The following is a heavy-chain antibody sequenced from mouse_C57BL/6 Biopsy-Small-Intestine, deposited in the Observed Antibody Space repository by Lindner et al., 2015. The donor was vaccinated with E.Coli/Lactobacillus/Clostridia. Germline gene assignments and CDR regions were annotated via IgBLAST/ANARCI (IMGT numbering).Heavy chain of an antibody. CDR2: ALPGSGNV. Sequence: VQLQESGAEVMKPGASVKLACKATGYTFTGYWIGWMKQRPRRGLEWIGEALPGSGNVNYNEKFKGEATFTADTSSNTAYMQLSSLTTEDSAIYYCGRRYGNSYYFDYWGQGTTLTVSS. CDR1: GYTFTGYW. D-gene: IGHD2-1*01. V-gene: IGHV1-9*01. J-gene: IGHJ2*01. CDR3: GRRYGNSYYFDY.